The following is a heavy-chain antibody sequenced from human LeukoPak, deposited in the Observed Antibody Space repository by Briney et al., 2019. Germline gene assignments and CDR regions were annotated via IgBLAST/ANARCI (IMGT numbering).Heavy chain of an antibody. J-gene: IGHJ5*02. Sequence: GGSLRLSCAASGFTFSSYWMHWVRQAPGKGLVWVSRINSDGSSTSYADSVKGRFTISRDNAKNTLYLQMNSLRAEDTAVYYCARERSEYYYDSSGYPRPTNWFDPWGQGTLVTVSS. CDR2: INSDGSST. D-gene: IGHD3-22*01. CDR3: ARERSEYYYDSSGYPRPTNWFDP. V-gene: IGHV3-74*01. CDR1: GFTFSSYW.